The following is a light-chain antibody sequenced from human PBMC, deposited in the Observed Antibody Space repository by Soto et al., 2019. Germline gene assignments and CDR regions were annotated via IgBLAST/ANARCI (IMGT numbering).Light chain of an antibody. CDR3: AAWDDSLNGPDVV. J-gene: IGLJ2*01. Sequence: QSVLTQPPSASGTPGQRVTISCSGSSSNIESNTVNWYQQLPGTAPKLLIHATNQRPSGVPDRFSGSKSGTSASLAISGLQSEDEADYYCAAWDDSLNGPDVVFGGGTKLTVL. CDR2: ATN. CDR1: SSNIESNT. V-gene: IGLV1-44*01.